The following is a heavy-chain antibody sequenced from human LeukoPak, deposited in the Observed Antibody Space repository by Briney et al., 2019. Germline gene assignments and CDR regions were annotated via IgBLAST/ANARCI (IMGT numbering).Heavy chain of an antibody. J-gene: IGHJ4*02. D-gene: IGHD2-15*01. Sequence: PGGSLRLSCAASGFTFSSYAMSWVRQAPGKGLEWVSPISGSGGSTYYADSVKGRFTISRDNSKNTLYLRMHSLRAEDTAVYYCAKDCGGSCYYWGQGSLVTVSS. V-gene: IGHV3-23*01. CDR3: AKDCGGSCYY. CDR2: ISGSGGST. CDR1: GFTFSSYA.